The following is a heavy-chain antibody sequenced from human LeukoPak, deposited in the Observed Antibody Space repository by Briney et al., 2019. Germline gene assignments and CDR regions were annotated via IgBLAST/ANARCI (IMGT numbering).Heavy chain of an antibody. J-gene: IGHJ4*02. CDR1: GGSFSGYY. CDR2: IDHSGST. CDR3: TSQLGAAPDS. Sequence: PSETLSLTCPIYGGSFSGYYWSWIRQPPGKGLEWIGEIDHSGSTHYNPSLKSRVTISADTSENQFSLKLTSVTAADTAVYYCTSQLGAAPDSWGQGTLVNVSS. D-gene: IGHD1-1*01. V-gene: IGHV4-34*01.